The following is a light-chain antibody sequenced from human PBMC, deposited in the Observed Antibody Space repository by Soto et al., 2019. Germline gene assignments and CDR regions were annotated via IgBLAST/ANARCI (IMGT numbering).Light chain of an antibody. V-gene: IGKV4-1*01. J-gene: IGKJ4*01. CDR1: QSILHSSNNKIC. CDR2: WAS. CDR3: MQAAQFPRLS. Sequence: DIVMTQSPDSLALSLGERATINCKSSQSILHSSNNKICLAWYQQKPGQPPKVLIYWASNRESGVPDRFSGSGAGTDFTLIISRVEAEDVGVYYCMQAAQFPRLSFGGGTKVDIK.